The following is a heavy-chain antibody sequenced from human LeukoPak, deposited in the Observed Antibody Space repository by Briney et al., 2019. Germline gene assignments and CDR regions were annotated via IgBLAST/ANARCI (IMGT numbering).Heavy chain of an antibody. CDR3: ARSCTTTTCYAGSIDY. Sequence: SETLSLTCAVYGESFSGFQWSWIRQSPGKGLEWIGKINHSGSINYNPSLKSRVTISVDTSKNLFSLKLRSVTAADTAVYYCARSCTTTTCYAGSIDYWGQGTLVTVSS. V-gene: IGHV4-34*01. J-gene: IGHJ4*02. D-gene: IGHD2-2*01. CDR1: GESFSGFQ. CDR2: INHSGSI.